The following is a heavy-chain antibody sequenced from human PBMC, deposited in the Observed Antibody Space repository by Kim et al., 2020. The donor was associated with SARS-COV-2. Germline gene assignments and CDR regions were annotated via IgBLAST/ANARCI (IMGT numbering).Heavy chain of an antibody. Sequence: DSVKGRFTISRDNGKNSLYLQMNSLRAEDTAVYYCARRYCSSTSCTFDYWGQGTLVTVSS. J-gene: IGHJ4*02. CDR3: ARRYCSSTSCTFDY. D-gene: IGHD2-2*01. V-gene: IGHV3-48*03.